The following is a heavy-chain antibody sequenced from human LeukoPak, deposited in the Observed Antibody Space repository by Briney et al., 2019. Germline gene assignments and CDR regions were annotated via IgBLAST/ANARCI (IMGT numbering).Heavy chain of an antibody. CDR2: IYHSGST. Sequence: SETLSLTCAVSGGSISSGGYSWSWIRQPPGKGLEWIGYIYHSGSTYYNPSLKSRVTISVDRSKNQFSLKLSSVTAADTAVYYCARDTDYYDSKGGDFGYWGQGTLVTVSS. CDR3: ARDTDYYDSKGGDFGY. J-gene: IGHJ4*02. V-gene: IGHV4-30-2*01. CDR1: GGSISSGGYS. D-gene: IGHD3-22*01.